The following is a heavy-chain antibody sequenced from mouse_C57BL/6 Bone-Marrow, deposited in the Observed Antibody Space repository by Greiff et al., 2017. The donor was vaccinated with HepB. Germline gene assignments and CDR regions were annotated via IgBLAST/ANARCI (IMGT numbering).Heavy chain of an antibody. D-gene: IGHD1-1*01. V-gene: IGHV5-16*01. CDR2: INYDGSST. Sequence: EVHLVESEGGLVQPGSSMKLSCTASGFTFSDYYMAWVRQVPEKGLEWVANINYDGSSTYYLDSLKSRFIISRDNAKNILYLQLSSLKSEDTATYYCARGLITTGNWYFDVWGTGTTVTVSS. CDR1: GFTFSDYY. J-gene: IGHJ1*03. CDR3: ARGLITTGNWYFDV.